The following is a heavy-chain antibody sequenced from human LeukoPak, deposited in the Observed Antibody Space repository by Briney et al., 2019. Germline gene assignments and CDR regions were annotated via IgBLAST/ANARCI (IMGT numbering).Heavy chain of an antibody. Sequence: PSETLSLTCIVYGGPFSGFYWSWIRQPPGRELEWIGEIHHSRSTNYNPSLKGRITISVDTSKNQFSPKLSSVTAADTAVYYCARGGRDGYNYDYWGQGTLVTVSS. D-gene: IGHD5-24*01. J-gene: IGHJ4*02. V-gene: IGHV4-34*01. CDR3: ARGGRDGYNYDY. CDR2: IHHSRST. CDR1: GGPFSGFY.